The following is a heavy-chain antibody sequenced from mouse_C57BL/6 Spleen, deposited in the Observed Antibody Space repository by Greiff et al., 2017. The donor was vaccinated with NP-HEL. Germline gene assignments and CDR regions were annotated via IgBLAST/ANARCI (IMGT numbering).Heavy chain of an antibody. J-gene: IGHJ4*01. V-gene: IGHV3-8*01. D-gene: IGHD1-1*01. CDR1: GYSITSDY. CDR2: ISYSGST. Sequence: EVQGVESGPGLAKPSQTLSLTCSVTGYSITSDYWNWIRKFPGNKLEYMGYISYSGSTYYNPSLKSRISITRDTSKNQYYLQLNSVTTADTATYYCARSPTTVVANYAMDYLGQGTSVTVSS. CDR3: ARSPTTVVANYAMDY.